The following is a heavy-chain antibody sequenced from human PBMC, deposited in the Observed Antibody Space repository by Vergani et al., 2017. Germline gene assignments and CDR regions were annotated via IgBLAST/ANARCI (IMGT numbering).Heavy chain of an antibody. CDR1: GFTFSSYS. Sequence: EVHLVESGGGLVKPGGSLRLSCAASGFTFSSYSMNWVRQAPGKGLEWVSSISSSSSYIYYADSVKGRFTISRDNAKNSLYLQMNSLRAEDTAVYYCASDVLLWFGEVTHAFDIWGQGTMVTVSS. CDR3: ASDVLLWFGEVTHAFDI. J-gene: IGHJ3*02. V-gene: IGHV3-21*01. CDR2: ISSSSSYI. D-gene: IGHD3-10*01.